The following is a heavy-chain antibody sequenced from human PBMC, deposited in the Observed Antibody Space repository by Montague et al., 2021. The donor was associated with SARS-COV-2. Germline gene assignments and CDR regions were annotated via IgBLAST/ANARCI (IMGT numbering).Heavy chain of an antibody. V-gene: IGHV4-39*07. CDR2: IYYSGST. D-gene: IGHD4-17*01. CDR1: GGSISSSSYY. CDR3: ARDGGTVTTFLGVGYVRGELNWFDP. J-gene: IGHJ5*02. Sequence: SETLSLTCTVSGGSISSSSYYWGWIRQPPGKGLEWIGNIYYSGSTYYNPSLKSRVTISVDTSKNQFSLKLSSVTAADTAVYYCARDGGTVTTFLGVGYVRGELNWFDPWGQGTLVTVSS.